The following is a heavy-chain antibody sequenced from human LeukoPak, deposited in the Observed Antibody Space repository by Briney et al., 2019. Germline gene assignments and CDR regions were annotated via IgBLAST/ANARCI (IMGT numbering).Heavy chain of an antibody. Sequence: PGRSLRHSCAASGFNFSSYSMKWVRQAPGKGLEWVSSISSSRSYIYYASSVKGRFTFSRDNAKNSLFLQRNRLSAEETAVYCCGGGAAIQDAFDIWGQGTMVTVSS. CDR2: ISSSRSYI. CDR3: GGGAAIQDAFDI. V-gene: IGHV3-21*01. J-gene: IGHJ3*02. D-gene: IGHD2-2*01. CDR1: GFNFSSYS.